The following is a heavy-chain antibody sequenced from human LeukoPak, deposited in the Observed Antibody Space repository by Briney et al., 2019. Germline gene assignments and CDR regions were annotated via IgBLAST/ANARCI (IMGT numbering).Heavy chain of an antibody. CDR3: ARDSSRSRGLFDY. D-gene: IGHD6-13*01. Sequence: TLSLTCTVSGSSISSGVYYWSWIRQHPGNGLEWIGDIYYSGSTYHSPSLNSRVTISVDTSKNQFSLKLSSVTAADTAVYYCARDSSRSRGLFDYWGQGTLVTVSS. V-gene: IGHV4-31*03. CDR1: GSSISSGVYY. CDR2: IYYSGST. J-gene: IGHJ4*02.